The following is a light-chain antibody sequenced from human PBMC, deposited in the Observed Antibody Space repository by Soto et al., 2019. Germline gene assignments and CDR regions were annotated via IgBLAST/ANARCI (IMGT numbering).Light chain of an antibody. Sequence: DIQVTQSPSSLSASVGDRVTITXRASQTINIDLYWYQQRPGKXTKIIXXAQXNLQSGVPSRFSGSGSGKDFTFIISSLQPEDSATYYCRQTYRTPGWTFGQGTKVDIK. V-gene: IGKV1-39*01. CDR1: QTINID. J-gene: IGKJ1*01. CDR2: AQX. CDR3: RQTYRTPGWT.